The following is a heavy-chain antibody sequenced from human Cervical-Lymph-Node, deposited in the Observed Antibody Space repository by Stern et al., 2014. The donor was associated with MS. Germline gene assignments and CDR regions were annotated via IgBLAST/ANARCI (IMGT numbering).Heavy chain of an antibody. J-gene: IGHJ5*02. D-gene: IGHD2-15*01. CDR1: GFTFSSYW. Sequence: EVHLVESGGGLVQPGGSLRLSCAASGFTFSSYWMNWVRQAPGKGLERVANIKEDGSETYYVDSVKCRFTISRDNAKNSLYLQMNSLRAEDTAVYYCARGSDTWGQGTLVTVSS. CDR2: IKEDGSET. V-gene: IGHV3-7*01. CDR3: ARGSDT.